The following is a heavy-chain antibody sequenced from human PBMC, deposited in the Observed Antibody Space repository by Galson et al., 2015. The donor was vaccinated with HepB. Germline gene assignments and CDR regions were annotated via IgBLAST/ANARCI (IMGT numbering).Heavy chain of an antibody. D-gene: IGHD3-10*01. J-gene: IGHJ5*02. CDR1: GFTFRIYG. V-gene: IGHV3-23*01. CDR2: IDGSGDRT. Sequence: SLRLSCAASGFTFRIYGMSWVRQAPGKGLEWVSGIDGSGDRTEYADSVQGRFIVSRDNSKNTLYLQISGLRVEDTGKYYCVKDVGRDLFGPGAWGQGTLVTVSS. CDR3: VKDVGRDLFGPGA.